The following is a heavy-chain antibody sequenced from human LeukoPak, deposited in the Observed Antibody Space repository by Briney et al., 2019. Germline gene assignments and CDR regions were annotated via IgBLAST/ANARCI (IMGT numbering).Heavy chain of an antibody. V-gene: IGHV4-34*01. Sequence: SETLALTCAVYGGSFSGYYWNWIRQPPGKGLEWIGEINHSGSANYIPSLKSRVTISVDTSKNQFSLKLSSVTAADTAVYYCARGSKMLGYNWFDPWGQGTLVTVSS. CDR2: INHSGSA. J-gene: IGHJ5*02. D-gene: IGHD1-26*01. CDR3: ARGSKMLGYNWFDP. CDR1: GGSFSGYY.